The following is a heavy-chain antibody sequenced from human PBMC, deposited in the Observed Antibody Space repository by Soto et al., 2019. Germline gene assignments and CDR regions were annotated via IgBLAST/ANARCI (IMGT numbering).Heavy chain of an antibody. J-gene: IGHJ4*02. Sequence: EVQLLESGGGLVQPGGSLRLSCAASGFTFTNNAMSWVRQAPGKGLEWVSGISGSGGSTYYADSVKGRFTISRDNSKNTLYLQMNSLRAEDTAVYYCAKKATIQLGFCSGGTCKIDYWGQGTLVTVSS. CDR3: AKKATIQLGFCSGGTCKIDY. D-gene: IGHD2-15*01. CDR1: GFTFTNNA. V-gene: IGHV3-23*01. CDR2: ISGSGGST.